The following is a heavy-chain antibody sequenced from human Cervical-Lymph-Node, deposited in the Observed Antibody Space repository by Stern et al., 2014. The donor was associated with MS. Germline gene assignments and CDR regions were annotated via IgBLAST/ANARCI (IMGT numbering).Heavy chain of an antibody. CDR2: IDWNDGR. J-gene: IGHJ5*02. D-gene: IGHD5-24*01. CDR1: GFSLTAGGMC. V-gene: IGHV2-70*13. Sequence: ESGPALVKPTQTLTLTCTFSGFSLTAGGMCVSWVRQPPGKALEWLGLIDWNDGRYYNTSLKTRLTISKDTSNNQVVLTMTNMDPVDTATYYCARILRWSRDGYNFWFDPSGQGTLVTVSS. CDR3: ARILRWSRDGYNFWFDP.